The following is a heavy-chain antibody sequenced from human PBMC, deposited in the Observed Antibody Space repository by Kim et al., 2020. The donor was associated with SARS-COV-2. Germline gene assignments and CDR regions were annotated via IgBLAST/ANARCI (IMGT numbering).Heavy chain of an antibody. J-gene: IGHJ4*02. Sequence: YSNPSLKSRVTISVDTSKNQFSLKLSSVTAADTAVYYCARGLATTYYFDYWGQGTLVTVSS. V-gene: IGHV4-31*02. CDR3: ARGLATTYYFDY. D-gene: IGHD5-12*01.